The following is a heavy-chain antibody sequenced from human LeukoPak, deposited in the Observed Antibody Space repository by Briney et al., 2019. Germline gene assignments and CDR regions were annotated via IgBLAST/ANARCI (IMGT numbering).Heavy chain of an antibody. Sequence: GGSLRLSCAASGFTFSSYAMTWVRQAPGKGLEWVSSISASGGSTYFADSVKGRFTISRDNSKNTLYLQMNSLRAEDTAVYYCAKDHPLSSYYSSSRYSSHYLDFWGQGTLVTVSS. CDR3: AKDHPLSSYYSSSRYSSHYLDF. CDR1: GFTFSSYA. D-gene: IGHD6-13*01. J-gene: IGHJ4*02. CDR2: ISASGGST. V-gene: IGHV3-23*01.